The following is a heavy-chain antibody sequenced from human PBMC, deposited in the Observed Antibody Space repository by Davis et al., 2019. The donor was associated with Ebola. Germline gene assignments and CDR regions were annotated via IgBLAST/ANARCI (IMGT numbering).Heavy chain of an antibody. Sequence: GGSLRLSCAASGFTFSSYWMSWVRQAPGKGLEWVSYISSSGSTIYYADSVKGRFTISRDNSKNTLYLQMNSLRAEDTAVYYCASAYYYDSSGYLLGGWGQGTLVTVSS. CDR3: ASAYYYDSSGYLLGG. V-gene: IGHV3-48*01. CDR2: ISSSGSTI. J-gene: IGHJ4*02. D-gene: IGHD3-22*01. CDR1: GFTFSSYW.